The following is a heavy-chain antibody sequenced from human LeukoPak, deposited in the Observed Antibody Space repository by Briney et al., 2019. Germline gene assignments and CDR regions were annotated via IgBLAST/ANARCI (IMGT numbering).Heavy chain of an antibody. Sequence: ASVTVSCTASGGTFSSYAISWVRQAPGQGLEWMGRIITILGIANYAQKFQGRVTITADKSTSTAYMELSSLRSEDTAVYYCARVGGTYGDAAGDIDYWGQGTLVTVSS. D-gene: IGHD4-17*01. CDR3: ARVGGTYGDAAGDIDY. CDR1: GGTFSSYA. CDR2: IITILGIA. J-gene: IGHJ4*02. V-gene: IGHV1-69*04.